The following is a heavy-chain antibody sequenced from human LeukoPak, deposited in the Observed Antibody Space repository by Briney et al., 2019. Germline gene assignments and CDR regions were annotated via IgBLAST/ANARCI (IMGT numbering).Heavy chain of an antibody. CDR1: GGSVRSYY. V-gene: IGHV4-59*02. Sequence: SETLSLTCNVSGGSVRSYYWSWIRQPPGKGLEWIGYIHYSGSANYNPSLKSRVTISVDTSKNQFSLNLKSVTAADTAVYYCARGKGYFDYWGQGTLVTVSS. CDR3: ARGKGYFDY. CDR2: IHYSGSA. J-gene: IGHJ4*02.